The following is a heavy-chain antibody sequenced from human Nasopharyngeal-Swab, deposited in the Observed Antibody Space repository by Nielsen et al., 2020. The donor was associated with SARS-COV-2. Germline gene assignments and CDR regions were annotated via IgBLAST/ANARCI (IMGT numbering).Heavy chain of an antibody. CDR1: GFTFDDYA. CDR2: IDWTSTNI. Sequence: SLKISCAASGFTFDDYAMHWVRQAPGKGLEWVSGIDWTSTNIAYADSVKGRFTISRDNSKNTLYLQMNSLRTEDTALYFCSKEDGLQPSEHAFDIWGQGTMVTVSS. CDR3: SKEDGLQPSEHAFDI. V-gene: IGHV3-9*01. J-gene: IGHJ3*02. D-gene: IGHD1-14*01.